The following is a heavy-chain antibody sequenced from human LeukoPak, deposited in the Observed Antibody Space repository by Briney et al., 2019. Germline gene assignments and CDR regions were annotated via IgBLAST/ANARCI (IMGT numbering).Heavy chain of an antibody. Sequence: GRSLRLSCAASGFTFDDYAMHWVRQAPGKGLEWVSGISWNSGSIGYADSVKGRFTISRDNAKNSLYLQMNSLRAEDMALYYCAKDVYCSGGSCYAFDYWGQGTLVTVSS. J-gene: IGHJ4*02. V-gene: IGHV3-9*03. D-gene: IGHD2-15*01. CDR3: AKDVYCSGGSCYAFDY. CDR2: ISWNSGSI. CDR1: GFTFDDYA.